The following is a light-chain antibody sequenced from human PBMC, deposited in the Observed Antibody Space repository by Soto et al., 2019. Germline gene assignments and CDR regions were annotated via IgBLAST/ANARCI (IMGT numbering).Light chain of an antibody. J-gene: IGKJ1*01. CDR1: QNINSY. V-gene: IGKV1-39*01. Sequence: DIQMTQSPSYLSASVEDRVPITCRAIQNINSYLNWYHQKPGKAPKLLIYAASSLQSGVPSRFSGSGSETVFTPTINNLQPEDSATYYCQQSYSRLGTFGQGTKVEIK. CDR2: AAS. CDR3: QQSYSRLGT.